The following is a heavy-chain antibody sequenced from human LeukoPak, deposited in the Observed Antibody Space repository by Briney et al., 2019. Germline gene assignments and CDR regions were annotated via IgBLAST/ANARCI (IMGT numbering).Heavy chain of an antibody. CDR1: GGSISSGDYS. D-gene: IGHD2-15*01. V-gene: IGHV4-30-2*01. Sequence: PSQTLSLTCAVFGGSISSGDYSWSWIRQPPGKGLEWIGYIYHSGSTSYNPSLKSRVTISVDRSKNQFSLKLSSVTAADTAVYYCARGYCSGGSCYPQFDPWGQGTLVTVSS. J-gene: IGHJ5*02. CDR3: ARGYCSGGSCYPQFDP. CDR2: IYHSGST.